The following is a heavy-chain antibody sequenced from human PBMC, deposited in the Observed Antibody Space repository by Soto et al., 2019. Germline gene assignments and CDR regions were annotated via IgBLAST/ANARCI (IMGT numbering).Heavy chain of an antibody. V-gene: IGHV3-23*03. CDR1: GFTFTNFA. D-gene: IGHD6-19*01. CDR2: IYSGGST. CDR3: ARQGVAGL. J-gene: IGHJ4*02. Sequence: EVQLLESGGGLVQPGGSLRLSCAASGFTFTNFAMSWVRQAPGKGLEWVSVIYSGGSTDYADSVKGRFTISRDSSRNTIYLQMNSLRVEDTAVYYCARQGVAGLWGQGTLVTVS.